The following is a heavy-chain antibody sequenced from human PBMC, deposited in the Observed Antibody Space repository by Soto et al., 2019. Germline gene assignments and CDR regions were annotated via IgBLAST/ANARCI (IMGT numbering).Heavy chain of an antibody. Sequence: QVQLVESGGGVVQPGRSLRLSCAASGFTFSSYAMHWVRQAPGKGLEWVAVISYDGSNKYYADSVKGRFTISRDNSKNTLYLQMNSLRAEDTAVYYCAREPNDYGDDGYLQHWGQGTLVTVS. CDR2: ISYDGSNK. J-gene: IGHJ1*01. CDR3: AREPNDYGDDGYLQH. D-gene: IGHD4-17*01. CDR1: GFTFSSYA. V-gene: IGHV3-30-3*01.